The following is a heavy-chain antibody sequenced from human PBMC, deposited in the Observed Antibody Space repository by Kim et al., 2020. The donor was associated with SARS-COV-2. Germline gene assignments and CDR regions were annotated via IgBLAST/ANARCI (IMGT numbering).Heavy chain of an antibody. CDR2: ISYDGSNK. J-gene: IGHJ1*01. CDR1: GFTFSSYG. D-gene: IGHD6-19*01. Sequence: GGSLRLSCAASGFTFSSYGMHWVRQAPGKGLEWVAVISYDGSNKYYADSVKGRFTISRDNSKNTLYLQMNSLRAEDTAVYYCAKATNSSGPPYFQHWGQGTLVTVSS. V-gene: IGHV3-30*18. CDR3: AKATNSSGPPYFQH.